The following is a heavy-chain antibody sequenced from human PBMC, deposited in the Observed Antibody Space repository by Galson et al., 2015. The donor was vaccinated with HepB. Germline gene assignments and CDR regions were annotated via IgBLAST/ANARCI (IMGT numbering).Heavy chain of an antibody. CDR2: IDPSDSYS. Sequence: QSGAEVKKPGESLRISCKGSGYSFTNYWINWVRQMPGKGLEWMGRIDPSDSYSNYSPSFQGHVTISTDKSISTAYLQWSSLKASDTAMYYCARHATRWLVFDAFDIWGQGTMVTVSS. CDR3: ARHATRWLVFDAFDI. D-gene: IGHD6-19*01. CDR1: GYSFTNYW. V-gene: IGHV5-10-1*01. J-gene: IGHJ3*02.